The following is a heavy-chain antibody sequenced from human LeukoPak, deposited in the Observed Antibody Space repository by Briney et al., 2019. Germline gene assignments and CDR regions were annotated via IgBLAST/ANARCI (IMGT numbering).Heavy chain of an antibody. J-gene: IGHJ4*02. CDR2: XYPGDSDT. CDR3: ARHDGSGWYRYFDY. D-gene: IGHD6-19*01. CDR1: GYSFTSYW. Sequence: GESLKISCKGSGYSFTSYWIGWVRQIPGKGLEXXXXXYPGDSDTRYSPSFQGQVTISADKSISTAYLQWSSLKASDTAMYYCARHDGSGWYRYFDYWGQGTLVTVSS. V-gene: IGHV5-51*01.